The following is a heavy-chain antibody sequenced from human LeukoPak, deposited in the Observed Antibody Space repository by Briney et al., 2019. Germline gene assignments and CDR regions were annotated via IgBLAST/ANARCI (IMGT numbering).Heavy chain of an antibody. CDR3: ARDVAPPWSSGYYFSLGYFQH. D-gene: IGHD3-22*01. V-gene: IGHV3-11*04. CDR1: GFTFSDYY. Sequence: GGSLRLSCAASGFTFSDYYMSWIRQAPGKGLEWVSYISSSGSTIYYADSVKGRFTISRDNAKNSLYLQMNSLRAEDTAVYYCARDVAPPWSSGYYFSLGYFQHWGQGTLVTVSS. J-gene: IGHJ1*01. CDR2: ISSSGSTI.